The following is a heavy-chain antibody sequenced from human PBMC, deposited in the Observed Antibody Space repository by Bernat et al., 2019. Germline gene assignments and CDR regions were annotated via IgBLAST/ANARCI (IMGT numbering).Heavy chain of an antibody. CDR3: ARAPLQVYYYGMDV. Sequence: EVQLVESGGGLVQPGGSLRLSCAASGFTFSSYSMNWVRQAPGKGLEWVSYISSSSSTISYADSVKGRFTISRDKAKNSLYLQMNSLRDEDTAVYYCARAPLQVYYYGMDVWGQGTTVTVS. D-gene: IGHD4-11*01. CDR2: ISSSSSTI. CDR1: GFTFSSYS. J-gene: IGHJ6*02. V-gene: IGHV3-48*02.